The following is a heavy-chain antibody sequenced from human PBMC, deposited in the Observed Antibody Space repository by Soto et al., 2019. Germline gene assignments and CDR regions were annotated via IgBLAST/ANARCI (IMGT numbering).Heavy chain of an antibody. V-gene: IGHV3-30-3*01. CDR2: ISYDGSNK. CDR3: ARDYYRFNSGYGFSMDV. Sequence: QVQLVESGGGVVQPGRSRRLSCAASGFTFSSYAMHWVRQAPGKGLEWVAVISYDGSNKYYADSVKGRFTISRDNSKNTLYMQTNSLRAEDTAVYYCARDYYRFNSGYGFSMDVWGQGTTVTVSS. J-gene: IGHJ6*02. CDR1: GFTFSSYA. D-gene: IGHD5-12*01.